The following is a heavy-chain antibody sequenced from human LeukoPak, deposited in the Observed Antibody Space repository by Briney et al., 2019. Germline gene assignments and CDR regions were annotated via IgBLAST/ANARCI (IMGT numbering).Heavy chain of an antibody. CDR1: GFTFDDYG. CDR3: ARGLPVWWLTPTANWFDP. D-gene: IGHD5-12*01. Sequence: PGGSLRLSCAASGFTFDDYGMSWVRQAPGKGLEWVSGINWNGGSTGYADSVKGRFTISRDNAKNSLYLQMNSLRAEDTALYYCARGLPVWWLTPTANWFDPWGQGTLVTVSS. V-gene: IGHV3-20*04. CDR2: INWNGGST. J-gene: IGHJ5*02.